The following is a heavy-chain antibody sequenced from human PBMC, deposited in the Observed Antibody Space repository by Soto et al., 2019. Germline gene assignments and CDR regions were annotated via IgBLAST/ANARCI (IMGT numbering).Heavy chain of an antibody. CDR1: GGSFSGYY. D-gene: IGHD3-9*01. Sequence: PSETLSLTCAVYGGSFSGYYWSWIRQPPGKGLEWIGEINHSGSTNYNPSLKSRVTISVDTSKNQFSLKLSSVTAADTAVYYCARGRRILTGYYGRKSAEYFQHWGQGTLVTVS. CDR2: INHSGST. J-gene: IGHJ1*01. CDR3: ARGRRILTGYYGRKSAEYFQH. V-gene: IGHV4-34*01.